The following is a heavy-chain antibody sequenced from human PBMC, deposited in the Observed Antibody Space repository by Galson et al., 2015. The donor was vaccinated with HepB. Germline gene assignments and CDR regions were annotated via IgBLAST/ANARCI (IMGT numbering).Heavy chain of an antibody. CDR2: IKSKTDGGTT. V-gene: IGHV3-15*01. Sequence: SLRLSCAASGFTFSNAWMSWVRQAPGKGLEWVGRIKSKTDGGTTDYAAPVKGRFTISRDDSKNTLYLQMNSLKTEDTAVYYCTTDSPTFGRRLGYYYYGMDVWGQGTTVTVSS. J-gene: IGHJ6*02. CDR3: TTDSPTFGRRLGYYYYGMDV. D-gene: IGHD2/OR15-2a*01. CDR1: GFTFSNAW.